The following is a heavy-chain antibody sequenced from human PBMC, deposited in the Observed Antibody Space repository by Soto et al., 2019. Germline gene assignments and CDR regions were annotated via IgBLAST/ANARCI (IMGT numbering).Heavy chain of an antibody. D-gene: IGHD2-21*02. CDR2: IYPGDSDT. Sequence: PGESLKISGKGSGCSFTSYWIGWVRQMPGKGLEWMGIIYPGDSDTRYSPSFQGQVTISADKSISTAYLQWSSLKASDTAMYYCARHGGGHIVVVTGDAFDIWGQGTTVTVSS. V-gene: IGHV5-51*01. CDR1: GCSFTSYW. CDR3: ARHGGGHIVVVTGDAFDI. J-gene: IGHJ3*02.